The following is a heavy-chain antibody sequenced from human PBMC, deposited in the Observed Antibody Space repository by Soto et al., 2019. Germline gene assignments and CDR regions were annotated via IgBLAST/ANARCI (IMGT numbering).Heavy chain of an antibody. CDR2: IWYDGSNK. D-gene: IGHD4-4*01. J-gene: IGHJ4*02. Sequence: QVQLVESGGCVVQPGRSLRLSCAASGFTFSSYGMHWVRQAPGKGLEWVAVIWYDGSNKYYADSVKGRFTISRDNSKNTLYLQMNSLRAEDTAVYYCARGKSHDYSRRAPDYWGQGTLVTVSS. V-gene: IGHV3-33*01. CDR1: GFTFSSYG. CDR3: ARGKSHDYSRRAPDY.